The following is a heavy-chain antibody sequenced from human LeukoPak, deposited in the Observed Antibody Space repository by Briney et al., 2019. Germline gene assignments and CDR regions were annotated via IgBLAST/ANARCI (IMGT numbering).Heavy chain of an antibody. CDR3: ARRGKGLGYYMDD. CDR2: MNPNSGNT. J-gene: IGHJ6*03. V-gene: IGHV1-8*01. CDR1: GYTFTSYD. Sequence: ASVKVSCKASGYTFTSYDIKWVRQATGQGLEWMGRMNPNSGNTGYAQKFQGRVTMTRNTSISTAYMELSSLTSEDTAVYYCARRGKGLGYYMDDVGKGATATISS. D-gene: IGHD3-16*01.